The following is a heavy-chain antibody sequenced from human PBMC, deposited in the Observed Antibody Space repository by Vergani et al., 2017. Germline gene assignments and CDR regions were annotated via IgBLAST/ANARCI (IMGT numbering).Heavy chain of an antibody. CDR3: ARGGRGYCSSTSCYTGRFDP. D-gene: IGHD2-2*02. CDR1: GGSISSYY. J-gene: IGHJ5*02. Sequence: QVQLQESGPGLVKPSETLSLTCTVSGGSISSYYWSWIRQPPGKGLEWIGYIYYSGSTNYNPSLKSRVTISVDTSKNQFSLKLSSVTAADTAVYYCARGGRGYCSSTSCYTGRFDPWGQGTLVTVSS. CDR2: IYYSGST. V-gene: IGHV4-59*01.